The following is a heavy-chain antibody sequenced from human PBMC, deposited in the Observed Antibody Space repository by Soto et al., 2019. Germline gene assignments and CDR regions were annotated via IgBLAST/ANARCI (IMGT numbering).Heavy chain of an antibody. V-gene: IGHV1-18*04. CDR2: ISTYSGNT. J-gene: IGHJ6*02. Sequence: ASVKVSCKASGYKFITYVITWVRQAPGQGLEWMGGISTYSGNTDYAQSFQDRVTMTTDTSTSTVYMELGSLRSDDTAVYYCARGLGTNGLDVWGQGTTVTVSS. CDR1: GYKFITYV. D-gene: IGHD3-16*01. CDR3: ARGLGTNGLDV.